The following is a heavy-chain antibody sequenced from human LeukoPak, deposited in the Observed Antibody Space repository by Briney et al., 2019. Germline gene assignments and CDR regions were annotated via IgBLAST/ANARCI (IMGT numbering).Heavy chain of an antibody. CDR1: GYTFTSFD. D-gene: IGHD3-10*01. V-gene: IGHV1-46*01. J-gene: IGHJ6*03. CDR3: ARNYLDYYYYMDV. CDR2: INPSGGST. Sequence: ASVKVSCKASGYTFTSFDINWVRQAPGQGLEWMGIINPSGGSTSYAQKFQGRVTMTRDMSTSTVYMELSSLRSEDTAVYYCARNYLDYYYYMDVWGKGTTVTVSS.